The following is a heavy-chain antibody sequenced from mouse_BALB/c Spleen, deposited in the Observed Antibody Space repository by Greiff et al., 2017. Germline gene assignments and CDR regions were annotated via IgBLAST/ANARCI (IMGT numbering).Heavy chain of an antibody. CDR2: ISYDGSN. CDR1: GYSITSGYY. Sequence: EVQLQQSGPGLVKPSQSLSLTCSVTGYSITSGYYWNWIRQFPGNKLEWMGYISYDGSNNYNPSLKNRISITRDTSKNQFFLKLNSVTTEDTATYYCARGDYYYGRLDVWGAGTTVTVSS. V-gene: IGHV3-6*02. J-gene: IGHJ1*01. D-gene: IGHD1-1*01. CDR3: ARGDYYYGRLDV.